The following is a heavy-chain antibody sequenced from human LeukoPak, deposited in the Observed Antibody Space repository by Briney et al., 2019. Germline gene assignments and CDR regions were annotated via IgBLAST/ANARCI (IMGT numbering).Heavy chain of an antibody. V-gene: IGHV4-59*01. CDR3: ARSRVITFGGVIVIPDAFDI. D-gene: IGHD3-16*02. CDR1: GGSISSYY. J-gene: IGHJ3*02. Sequence: SETLSLTCTVSGGSISSYYWSWIRQPPGKGLEWIGYIYYSGSTNYNPSLKSRVTISVDTSKNQFSLKLSSVTAADTAVYYCARSRVITFGGVIVIPDAFDIWGQGTMATVSS. CDR2: IYYSGST.